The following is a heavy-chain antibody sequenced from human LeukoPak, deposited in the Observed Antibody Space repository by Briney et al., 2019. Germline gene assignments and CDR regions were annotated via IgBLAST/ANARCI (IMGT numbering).Heavy chain of an antibody. D-gene: IGHD3-10*01. CDR1: GGSISYYY. CDR2: IYYSGNT. V-gene: IGHV4-59*08. J-gene: IGHJ6*03. Sequence: SETLSLTCTVSGGSISYYYWSWIRQSPGKGLEWIGYIYYSGNTNYNPSLKSRVTISVDTSKNQFSLKLSSVTAADTAVYYCARGTYKHTYYYGSGSYFSYYYYMDVWGKGTTVTISS. CDR3: ARGTYKHTYYYGSGSYFSYYYYMDV.